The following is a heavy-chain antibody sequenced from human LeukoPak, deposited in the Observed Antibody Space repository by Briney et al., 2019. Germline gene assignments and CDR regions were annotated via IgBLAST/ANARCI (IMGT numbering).Heavy chain of an antibody. Sequence: SETLSLTCTVSGGSISSSGYYWGWIRQPPGKGLEWIGSINYGGSTYYNPSLKSRVTISVDRSKNQFSLKLSSVTAADTAVYYCARGACSSTSCLGYWGQGTLVTVSS. V-gene: IGHV4-39*07. CDR2: INYGGST. CDR1: GGSISSSGYY. J-gene: IGHJ4*02. D-gene: IGHD2-2*01. CDR3: ARGACSSTSCLGY.